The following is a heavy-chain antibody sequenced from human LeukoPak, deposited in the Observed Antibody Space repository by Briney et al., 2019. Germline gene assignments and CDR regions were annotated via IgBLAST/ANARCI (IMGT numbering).Heavy chain of an antibody. CDR1: GSSFSSSNW. Sequence: SGTLSLTCAVSGSSFSSSNWWSWVRQPPGKGLEWIGEIYDSGTTNYNPPLKSRVTISVDTSKNQFSLKLSSVTAADTAVYYCARLQDYYDSSGYYFDYWGQGTLVTVSS. CDR2: IYDSGTT. J-gene: IGHJ4*02. V-gene: IGHV4-4*02. CDR3: ARLQDYYDSSGYYFDY. D-gene: IGHD3-22*01.